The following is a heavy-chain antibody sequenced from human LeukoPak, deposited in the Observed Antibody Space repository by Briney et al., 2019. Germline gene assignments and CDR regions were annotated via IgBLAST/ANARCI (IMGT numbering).Heavy chain of an antibody. Sequence: SGTLSLTRAVSGDSLSSYYWSWIPQPPGKGLEWVGYKYYSGSNNYNPSLKSRVTISVDTSKNQFSLKLSSVTAADTAVYYCAGGGYSLNYFDYWGQGTLVTVSS. CDR2: KYYSGSN. CDR3: AGGGYSLNYFDY. D-gene: IGHD5-12*01. J-gene: IGHJ4*02. CDR1: GDSLSSYY. V-gene: IGHV4-59*01.